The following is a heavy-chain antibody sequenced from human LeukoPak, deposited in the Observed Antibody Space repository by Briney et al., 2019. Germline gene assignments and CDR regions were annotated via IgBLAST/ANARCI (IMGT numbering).Heavy chain of an antibody. D-gene: IGHD5-18*01. CDR1: GFTFSSYS. Sequence: PGGSLRLSCTASGFTFSSYSMNWVRQAPGKGLEWVSSITSSSDYIYYADSVKGRFTISRVNAENSLHLQMNSLRADDTAVYYCAREFKSGYGMWAWGQGTLVTVSS. CDR2: ITSSSDYI. V-gene: IGHV3-21*01. CDR3: AREFKSGYGMWA. J-gene: IGHJ5*02.